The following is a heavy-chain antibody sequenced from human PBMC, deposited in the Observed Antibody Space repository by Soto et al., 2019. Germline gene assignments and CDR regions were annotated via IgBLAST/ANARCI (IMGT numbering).Heavy chain of an antibody. V-gene: IGHV6-1*01. J-gene: IGHJ6*03. CDR3: ARDEVYGSGSYYSDYYYYYYMDV. D-gene: IGHD3-10*01. CDR2: TYYRSKWYN. Sequence: SQTLSLTCAISGDSVSNNSAAWNWIRQSPSRGLEWLGRTYYRSKWYNDYAVSVKSRITINPDTSKNQFSLQLNSVTPEDTAVYYCARDEVYGSGSYYSDYYYYYYMDVWGKGTTVTVSS. CDR1: GDSVSNNSAA.